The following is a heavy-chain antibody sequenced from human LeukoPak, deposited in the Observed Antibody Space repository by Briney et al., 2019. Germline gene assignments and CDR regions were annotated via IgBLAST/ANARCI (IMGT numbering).Heavy chain of an antibody. CDR2: IYSGGST. CDR1: GFTVSSNY. CDR3: ARDLFGSNYDDYYYYGMDV. D-gene: IGHD4-4*01. J-gene: IGHJ6*02. Sequence: GGSLRLSCAASGFTVSSNYMSWVRQAPGKGLEWVSLIYSGGSTYYADSVRGRFTISRDNSKNTLYLQMNSLRAEDTAVYYCARDLFGSNYDDYYYYGMDVWGQGTTVTVSS. V-gene: IGHV3-66*01.